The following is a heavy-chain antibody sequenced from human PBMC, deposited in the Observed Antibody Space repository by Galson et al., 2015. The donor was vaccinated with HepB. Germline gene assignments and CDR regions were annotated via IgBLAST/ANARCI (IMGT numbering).Heavy chain of an antibody. CDR1: GFTFSSYW. V-gene: IGHV3-7*01. Sequence: SLRLSCAASGFTFSSYWMSWVRQAPGKGLEWVANIKQDGSEKYYVDSVKGRFTISRDNAKNSLYLQMNSLRAEDTAVYCCARDLDDYIWGSTGYFDYWGQGTLVTVSS. J-gene: IGHJ4*02. CDR2: IKQDGSEK. D-gene: IGHD3-16*01. CDR3: ARDLDDYIWGSTGYFDY.